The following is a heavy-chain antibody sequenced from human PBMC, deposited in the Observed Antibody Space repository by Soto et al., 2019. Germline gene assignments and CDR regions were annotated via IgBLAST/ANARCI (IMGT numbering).Heavy chain of an antibody. CDR3: ARDWTSPSCVSSSCPRGGWFDP. J-gene: IGHJ5*02. Sequence: GVSVKVSCKACGVAFNSKDRRWVRQAPGQGLEWMGGIIPMFGTPHYAEKVQGRVTMTTDTSSTVYMELTGLTSDDTAVYYCARDWTSPSCVSSSCPRGGWFDPWGQGTLVTVSS. CDR1: GVAFNSKD. V-gene: IGHV1-69*05. CDR2: IIPMFGTP. D-gene: IGHD2-15*01.